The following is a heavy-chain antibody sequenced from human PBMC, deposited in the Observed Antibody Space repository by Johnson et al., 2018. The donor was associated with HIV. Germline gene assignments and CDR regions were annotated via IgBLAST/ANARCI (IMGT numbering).Heavy chain of an antibody. D-gene: IGHD3-10*01. CDR1: GFIFSNAW. V-gene: IGHV3-15*01. CDR3: TTEGEDYDGSGRLDALDI. Sequence: VQLVESGGGLVQRGGSLRLSCAVSGFIFSNAWMSWVRQAPGKGLEWVGRVKSKNDGGTTEYGAPVKGRFTISRDESKNMMYLQMNSLKTEDTAVYYCTTEGEDYDGSGRLDALDIWGQGTMVTVSS. CDR2: VKSKNDGGTT. J-gene: IGHJ3*02.